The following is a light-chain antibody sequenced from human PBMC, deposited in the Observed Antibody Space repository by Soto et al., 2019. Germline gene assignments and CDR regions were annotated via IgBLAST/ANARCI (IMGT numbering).Light chain of an antibody. Sequence: DIQMTQSPSTLSASVGDSVTITCRASQSISSWLAWYQQKPGKAPKLLIYKASTLEIGVPSRFSGSGSGTQFTLTISSLQPDDFATYYCQQYDKYAWTFGQGTKVEIK. V-gene: IGKV1-5*03. CDR3: QQYDKYAWT. CDR1: QSISSW. CDR2: KAS. J-gene: IGKJ1*01.